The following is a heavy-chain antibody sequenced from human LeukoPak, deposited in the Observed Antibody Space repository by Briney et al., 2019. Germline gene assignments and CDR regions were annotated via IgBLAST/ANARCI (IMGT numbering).Heavy chain of an antibody. CDR1: GFTFDDYA. CDR3: ANIRLGITKGVRVDY. CDR2: ISWNSGSI. V-gene: IGHV3-9*01. D-gene: IGHD1-20*01. J-gene: IGHJ4*02. Sequence: GGSLRLSCAASGFTFDDYAMHWVRQAPGKGLEWVSGISWNSGSIGYADSVKGRFIISKDNSKNTVELQMTRVTDEDTALYYCANIRLGITKGVRVDYWGQGALVTVSS.